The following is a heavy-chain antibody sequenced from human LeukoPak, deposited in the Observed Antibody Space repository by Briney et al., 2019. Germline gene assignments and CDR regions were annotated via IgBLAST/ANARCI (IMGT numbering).Heavy chain of an antibody. CDR3: ARQRDSSGYYPYYFDY. D-gene: IGHD3-22*01. CDR2: INHSGST. V-gene: IGHV4-34*01. CDR1: GGSFSGYY. Sequence: SETLSLTCAVYGGSFSGYYWSWIRQPPGKGLEWIGEINHSGSTNYNPSLKSRVTISVDTSKNQFSLKLSSVTAADTAVYYCARQRDSSGYYPYYFDYWGQGTLVTVSS. J-gene: IGHJ4*02.